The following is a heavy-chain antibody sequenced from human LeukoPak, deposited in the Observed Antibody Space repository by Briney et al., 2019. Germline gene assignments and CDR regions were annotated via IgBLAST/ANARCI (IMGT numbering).Heavy chain of an antibody. CDR2: IYYSGST. Sequence: SETLSLTCTVSGGSISSYYWSWIRQPPGKGLEWIGYIYYSGSTNYNPSLKSRVTISVDTSKNQFSLKLSSVTAADTAVYYCARIPWYSSGWYDPWGQGTLVTVSS. CDR3: ARIPWYSSGWYDP. CDR1: GGSISSYY. V-gene: IGHV4-59*12. D-gene: IGHD6-19*01. J-gene: IGHJ5*02.